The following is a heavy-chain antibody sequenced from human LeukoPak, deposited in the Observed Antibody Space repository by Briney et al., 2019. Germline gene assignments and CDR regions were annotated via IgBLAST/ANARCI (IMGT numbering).Heavy chain of an antibody. V-gene: IGHV3-74*01. CDR1: GLTFSSHW. Sequence: GGSLRLSCAASGLTFSSHWMHWVRQAPGKGLVWVSRITNDGSSTTYADSVKGRFTISRDNSKNTGYLQLSSLRAGDTAIYYCTKDRRGPAAGTWYFDSWGQGTLVTVS. J-gene: IGHJ4*02. CDR3: TKDRRGPAAGTWYFDS. D-gene: IGHD6-13*01. CDR2: ITNDGSST.